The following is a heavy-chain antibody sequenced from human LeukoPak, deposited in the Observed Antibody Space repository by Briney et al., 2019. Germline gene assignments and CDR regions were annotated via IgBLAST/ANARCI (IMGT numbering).Heavy chain of an antibody. CDR2: INHSGST. V-gene: IGHV4-34*01. D-gene: IGHD3-22*01. Sequence: PSETLSLTCAVYGGSLSGYYWSWIRQPPGKGLEWIGEINHSGSTNYNPSHKSRVTISVDTSKNQFSLKLSSVTAADTAVYYCARSYDSSGYYPDAFDIWGQGTMVTVSS. CDR1: GGSLSGYY. CDR3: ARSYDSSGYYPDAFDI. J-gene: IGHJ3*02.